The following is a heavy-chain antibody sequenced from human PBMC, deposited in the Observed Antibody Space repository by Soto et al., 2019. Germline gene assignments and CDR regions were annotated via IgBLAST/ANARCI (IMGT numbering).Heavy chain of an antibody. J-gene: IGHJ1*01. V-gene: IGHV4-59*01. D-gene: IGHD1-26*01. Sequence: SETLSLTCTVSGGSISSYYWSWIRQPPGKGLEWIGYIYYSGSTNYNPSLKSRVTISVDTSKNQFSLKLSSVTAADTAVYYCARVPVGAASGAFQHWGQGTLVTVPQ. CDR2: IYYSGST. CDR3: ARVPVGAASGAFQH. CDR1: GGSISSYY.